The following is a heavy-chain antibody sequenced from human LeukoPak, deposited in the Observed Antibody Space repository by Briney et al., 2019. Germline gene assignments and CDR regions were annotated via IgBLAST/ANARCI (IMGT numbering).Heavy chain of an antibody. CDR3: ARFSHDLGYCSGGSCYENDY. Sequence: GGSLRLSCAASGFIFSSYWMHWVRQAPGKGLVWVSRINSDGSSTSYADSVKGRFTISRDNAKNTLYLQMNSLRVEDAAVYCCARFSHDLGYCSGGSCYENDYWGQGTLVTVSS. J-gene: IGHJ4*02. CDR1: GFIFSSYW. D-gene: IGHD2-15*01. CDR2: INSDGSST. V-gene: IGHV3-74*01.